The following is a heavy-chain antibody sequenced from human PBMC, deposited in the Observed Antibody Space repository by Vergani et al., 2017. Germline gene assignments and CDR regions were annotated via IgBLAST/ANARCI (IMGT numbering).Heavy chain of an antibody. D-gene: IGHD1-1*01. CDR2: IYPADSDT. CDR1: EYSFGNYW. J-gene: IGHJ4*02. CDR3: ARHTTYTDS. Sequence: EVELVQSGPEMRKPGESLKISCKGSEYSFGNYWIGWVRKMPGKGLEWMGIIYPADSDTRYSPSFQGQVTISADKSISTAFLQWASLKASDTALYYCARHTTYTDSWGQGTLVTVSS. V-gene: IGHV5-51*01.